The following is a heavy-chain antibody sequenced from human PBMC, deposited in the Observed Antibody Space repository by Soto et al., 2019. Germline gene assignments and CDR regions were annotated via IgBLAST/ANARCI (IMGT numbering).Heavy chain of an antibody. CDR3: AKTADFFHYHMAV. CDR2: MNPSSGNT. Sequence: QVLLMQSGAEVRKPGASVTVSCEASGVTFGNYEINWVRQAPGQGLEWMGWMNPSSGNTGYAQKFQGRVTMTRITSTNTAYMELRSLTSEDTAVYYCAKTADFFHYHMAVWGEGTTVTVSS. D-gene: IGHD7-27*01. J-gene: IGHJ6*03. CDR1: GVTFGNYE. V-gene: IGHV1-8*01.